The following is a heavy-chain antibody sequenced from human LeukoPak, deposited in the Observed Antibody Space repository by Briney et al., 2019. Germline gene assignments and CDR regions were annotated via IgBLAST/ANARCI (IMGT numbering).Heavy chain of an antibody. CDR2: VHYSGST. J-gene: IGHJ1*01. CDR3: ARNHGGSYYGYFQY. D-gene: IGHD1-26*01. CDR1: GGSISSYY. V-gene: IGHV4-39*07. Sequence: SETLSLTCTVSGGSISSYYWGWIRQPPGKGLEWIGSVHYSGSTYFDPSLKSRVTISVDTSKNQFSLKLSSVTAADTAVYYCARNHGGSYYGYFQYWGQGTLVTVSS.